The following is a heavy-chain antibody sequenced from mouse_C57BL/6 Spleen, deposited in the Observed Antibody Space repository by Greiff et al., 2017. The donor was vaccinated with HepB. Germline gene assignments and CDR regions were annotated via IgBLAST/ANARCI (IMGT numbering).Heavy chain of an antibody. CDR1: GFTFNTYA. V-gene: IGHV10-3*01. CDR2: IRSKSSNYAT. D-gene: IGHD3-1*01. J-gene: IGHJ2*01. Sequence: EVKLQESGGGLVQPKGSLKLSCAASGFTFNTYAMHWVRQAPGKGLEWVARIRSKSSNYATYYADSVKDRFTISRDDSQSMLYLQMNNLKTEDTAMYYCVRDQELPGLYYFDYWGQGTTLTVSS. CDR3: VRDQELPGLYYFDY.